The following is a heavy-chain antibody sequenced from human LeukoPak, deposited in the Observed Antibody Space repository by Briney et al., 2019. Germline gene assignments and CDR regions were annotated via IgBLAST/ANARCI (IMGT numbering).Heavy chain of an antibody. CDR3: ARDKGPDSWFDP. V-gene: IGHV4-59*01. J-gene: IGHJ5*02. D-gene: IGHD1-14*01. Sequence: SETLSLTCTVSGGSISSYHWSWIRQPPGKGLEWIGYIYYSGSTNYNPSLKSRVTISVDTSKNQFSLKLSSVTAADTAVYYCARDKGPDSWFDPWGQGTLVTVSS. CDR1: GGSISSYH. CDR2: IYYSGST.